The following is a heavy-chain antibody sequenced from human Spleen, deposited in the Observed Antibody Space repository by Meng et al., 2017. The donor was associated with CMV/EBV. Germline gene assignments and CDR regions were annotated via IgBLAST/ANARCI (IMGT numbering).Heavy chain of an antibody. CDR1: GFTFSSYA. V-gene: IGHV3-23*01. CDR2: ISGSGGST. Sequence: GGSLRLSCAASGFTFSSYAMSWVRQAPGKGLEWVSAISGSGGSTYYADSVKGRFTISRDNSKNTLYLQMNSLRAEDTAVYYCAKDVSLFGVVMPLFDPWGQGTLVTVSS. CDR3: AKDVSLFGVVMPLFDP. D-gene: IGHD3-3*01. J-gene: IGHJ5*02.